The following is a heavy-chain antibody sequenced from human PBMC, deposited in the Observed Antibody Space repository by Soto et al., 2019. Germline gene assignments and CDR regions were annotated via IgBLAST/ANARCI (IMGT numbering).Heavy chain of an antibody. V-gene: IGHV4-59*08. CDR3: AGYYDFWSGYPNAFDI. Sequence: SETLSLTCTVSGGSISSYYWSWIRQPPGKGLEWIGYIYYSGSSNYNPSLKSRVTMSVDTSKNQFSLKLSSVTAADTAVYYCAGYYDFWSGYPNAFDIWGQGTMVTVSS. CDR2: IYYSGSS. D-gene: IGHD3-3*01. J-gene: IGHJ3*02. CDR1: GGSISSYY.